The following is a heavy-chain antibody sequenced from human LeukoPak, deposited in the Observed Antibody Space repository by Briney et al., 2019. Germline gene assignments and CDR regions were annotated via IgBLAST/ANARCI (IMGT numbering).Heavy chain of an antibody. CDR1: GFRFSTYG. Sequence: PGGSLTLSCAASGFRFSTYGMHWVRQAPGKGLEWVAVIWYDGSNKYYADSVKGRFTISRDNSKNTLYLQMNSLRAEDTAVYYCAKDDTPNDSSVYWGQGTLVTVSS. J-gene: IGHJ4*02. CDR2: IWYDGSNK. V-gene: IGHV3-30*02. D-gene: IGHD3-22*01. CDR3: AKDDTPNDSSVY.